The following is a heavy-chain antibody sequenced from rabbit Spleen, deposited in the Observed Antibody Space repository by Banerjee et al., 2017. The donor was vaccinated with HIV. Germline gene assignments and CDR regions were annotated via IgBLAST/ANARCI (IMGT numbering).Heavy chain of an antibody. CDR1: GFSFSDRDV. Sequence: QEQLVESGGGLVKPEGSLTLTCKASGFSFSDRDVMCWVRQAPGKGLEWIGCIYNGSGSASYASWAKGRFTISKTSSTTVTLQMTSLTAADTATYFCARDGISFVSSGWGLTRLDLWGQGTLVTVS. CDR2: IYNGSGSA. CDR3: ARDGISFVSSGWGLTRLDL. J-gene: IGHJ3*01. V-gene: IGHV1S45*01. D-gene: IGHD4-1*01.